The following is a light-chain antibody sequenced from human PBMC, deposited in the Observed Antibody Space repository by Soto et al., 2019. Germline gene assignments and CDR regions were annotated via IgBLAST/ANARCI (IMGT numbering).Light chain of an antibody. CDR3: QESFYAPPT. J-gene: IGKJ1*01. Sequence: DIQMTQSPSSVSASVGDRVTITCRASQGISSWLAWYQQKPGKAPKLLIYAASTLQSGVPSRFTGAGSGTDFTLTISSLQPEDFATYYCQESFYAPPTFGQGTKVDNK. CDR1: QGISSW. V-gene: IGKV1-12*01. CDR2: AAS.